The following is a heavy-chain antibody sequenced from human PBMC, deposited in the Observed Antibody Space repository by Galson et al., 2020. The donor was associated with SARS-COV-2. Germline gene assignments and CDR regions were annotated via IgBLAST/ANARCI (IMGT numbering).Heavy chain of an antibody. J-gene: IGHJ5*02. CDR3: ARASRYFDGSGYT. Sequence: SETLSLTCTVSGGSISSGDYYWNWIRQPPGKGLEWIGYIYYSGSTYYNPYLKSRVAISIGTSKNQFSLKLSSVTAPDTAVYYCARASRYFDGSGYTWGQGTLVTVSS. D-gene: IGHD3-22*01. CDR1: GGSISSGDYY. CDR2: IYYSGST. V-gene: IGHV4-30-4*01.